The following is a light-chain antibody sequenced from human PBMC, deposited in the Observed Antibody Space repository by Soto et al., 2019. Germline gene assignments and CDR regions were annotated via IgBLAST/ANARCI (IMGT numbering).Light chain of an antibody. J-gene: IGKJ1*01. Sequence: TQSPSTLSASVGGRVTITCRASQSFNSIYLAWYQQRPGQAPRLLIYVTSSRATGIPDRFSGSGSGTDFTLTISRLEPEDSAVYYCQQYGSSPQRTFGQGSMVDIK. CDR3: QQYGSSPQRT. CDR1: QSFNSIY. CDR2: VTS. V-gene: IGKV3-20*01.